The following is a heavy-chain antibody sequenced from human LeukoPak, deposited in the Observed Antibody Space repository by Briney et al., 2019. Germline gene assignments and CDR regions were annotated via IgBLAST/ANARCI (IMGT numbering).Heavy chain of an antibody. Sequence: GGSLRLSCAASGFTVSSNYMSWVRQAPGKGLEWVSVIYCGGSTYYADSVKGRFTISRDNSKNTLYLQMNSLRAEDTAVYYCAKDKAYYDSSGYLNWFDPWGQGTLVTVSS. V-gene: IGHV3-66*01. CDR1: GFTVSSNY. D-gene: IGHD3-22*01. CDR2: IYCGGST. J-gene: IGHJ5*02. CDR3: AKDKAYYDSSGYLNWFDP.